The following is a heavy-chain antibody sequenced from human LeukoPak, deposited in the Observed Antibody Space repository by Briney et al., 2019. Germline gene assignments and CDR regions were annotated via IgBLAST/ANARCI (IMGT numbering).Heavy chain of an antibody. Sequence: SETLSLTCAVSGGSISSGGYSWSWIRQPPGKGLEWIGYIYHSGSTYYNPSLKSRVTISVDRSKNQFSLKLSPVTAADTAVYYCARQTTSSGMDVWGQGTTVTVSS. CDR2: IYHSGST. V-gene: IGHV4-30-2*01. CDR1: GGSISSGGYS. D-gene: IGHD4-11*01. CDR3: ARQTTSSGMDV. J-gene: IGHJ6*02.